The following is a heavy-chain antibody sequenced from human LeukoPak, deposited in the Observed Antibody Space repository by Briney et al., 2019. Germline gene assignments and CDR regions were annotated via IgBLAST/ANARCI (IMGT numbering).Heavy chain of an antibody. D-gene: IGHD3-22*01. CDR1: GFTFSSYA. Sequence: GASLRLSCAASGFTFSSYAMSWVRQAPGKGLEWVSAISGSGGSTYYADSVKGRFTISRDNSKNTLYLQMNSLRAGDTAVYYCAKGDSSGEYYYYYYGMDVWGQGTTVTVSS. V-gene: IGHV3-23*01. CDR2: ISGSGGST. CDR3: AKGDSSGEYYYYYYGMDV. J-gene: IGHJ6*02.